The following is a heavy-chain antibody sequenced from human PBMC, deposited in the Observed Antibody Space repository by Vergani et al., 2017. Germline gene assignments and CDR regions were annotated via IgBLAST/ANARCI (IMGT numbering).Heavy chain of an antibody. J-gene: IGHJ6*03. CDR2: IYTSGST. Sequence: QVQLQESGPGLVKPSETLSLTCTVSGGSISSYYWSWIRQPAGKGLGWIGRIYTSGSTNYNPSLKSRVTMSVDTSKSQFSLKLSSVTAADTAVYYCARDAAAQYYYYYYYMDVWGKGTTVTVSS. CDR1: GGSISSYY. CDR3: ARDAAAQYYYYYYYMDV. V-gene: IGHV4-4*07. D-gene: IGHD2-2*01.